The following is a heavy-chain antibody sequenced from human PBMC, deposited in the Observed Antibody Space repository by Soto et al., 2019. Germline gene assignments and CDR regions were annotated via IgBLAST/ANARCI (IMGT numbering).Heavy chain of an antibody. Sequence: PSETLSLTCAVSGGSISSSNWWSWVRQPPGKGLEWIGEIYHSGSTNYNPSLKSRVTISVDKSKNQFSLKLSSVIAADTAVYYCARTIFYGDYGNTYYYYYGMDVWGQGTTVTVSS. J-gene: IGHJ6*02. CDR3: ARTIFYGDYGNTYYYYYGMDV. CDR1: GGSISSSNW. V-gene: IGHV4-4*02. CDR2: IYHSGST. D-gene: IGHD4-17*01.